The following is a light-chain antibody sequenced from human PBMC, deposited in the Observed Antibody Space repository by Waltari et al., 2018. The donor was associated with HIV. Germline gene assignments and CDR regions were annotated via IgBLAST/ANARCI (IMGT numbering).Light chain of an antibody. V-gene: IGKV4-1*01. CDR1: QSVLYSSNNKNY. Sequence: DIVMTQSPDSLAVSLGERATINCKSSQSVLYSSNNKNYLAWYQQKPGQPPKLLIYWASTRESWVPDRFSGSGSGTDFTLTNSSLQAEDVAVYYCQQYYSTPWTFGQGTKVEIK. J-gene: IGKJ1*01. CDR3: QQYYSTPWT. CDR2: WAS.